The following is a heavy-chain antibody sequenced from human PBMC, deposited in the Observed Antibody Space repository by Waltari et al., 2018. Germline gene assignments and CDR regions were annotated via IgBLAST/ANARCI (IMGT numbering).Heavy chain of an antibody. V-gene: IGHV1-69*01. CDR3: ARVGMYYYDSSGYLDY. CDR1: GGTFSSYA. Sequence: QVQLVQSGAEVKKPGSSVKVSCKASGGTFSSYAISWVRQAPGQGLEWMGGIIPIFGTANYAQKFQGRVTITADESASTAYMELSSLRAEDTAVYYCARVGMYYYDSSGYLDYWGQGTLVTVSS. CDR2: IIPIFGTA. J-gene: IGHJ4*02. D-gene: IGHD3-22*01.